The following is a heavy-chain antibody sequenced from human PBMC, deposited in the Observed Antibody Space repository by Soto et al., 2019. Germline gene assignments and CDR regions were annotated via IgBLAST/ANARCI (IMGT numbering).Heavy chain of an antibody. CDR3: ARTAPYDFWSGYYKGPSYYYYGMDV. Sequence: SETLSLTCTVSGGSISSYYWSWIRQPPGKGLEWIGYIYYSGSTNYNPSLKSRVTISVDTSKNQFSLKLSSVTAADTAVYYCARTAPYDFWSGYYKGPSYYYYGMDVWGQGTTVTVYS. CDR2: IYYSGST. CDR1: GGSISSYY. V-gene: IGHV4-59*01. D-gene: IGHD3-3*01. J-gene: IGHJ6*02.